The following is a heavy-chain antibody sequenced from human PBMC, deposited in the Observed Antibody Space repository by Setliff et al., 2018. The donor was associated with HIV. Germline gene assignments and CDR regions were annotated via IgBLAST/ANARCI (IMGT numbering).Heavy chain of an antibody. D-gene: IGHD5-12*01. Sequence: SETLSLTCSVSGVSVSSGGYYWSWIRQHPGKGLEWIGYVYYTGTAYFNPSLKSRITISVDTSKNQFSLKLSSVTAADTAVYYCAFSKQMATIAFDYWGQGALVTVSS. CDR1: GVSVSSGGYY. J-gene: IGHJ4*02. V-gene: IGHV4-31*03. CDR2: VYYTGTA. CDR3: AFSKQMATIAFDY.